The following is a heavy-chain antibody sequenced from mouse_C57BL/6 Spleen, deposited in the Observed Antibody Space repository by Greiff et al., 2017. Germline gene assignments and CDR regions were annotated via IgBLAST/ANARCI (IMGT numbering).Heavy chain of an antibody. CDR3: ALIYYYGSSPMDY. CDR1: GYTFTDYN. J-gene: IGHJ4*01. V-gene: IGHV1-22*01. CDR2: INPNNGGT. D-gene: IGHD1-1*01. Sequence: VQLQQSGPELVKPGASVKMSCKASGYTFTDYNMHWVKQSHGKSLEWIGYINPNNGGTSYNQKFKGKATLTVNKSSSTAYMELRSLTSEDSAVYYCALIYYYGSSPMDYWGQGTSVTVSS.